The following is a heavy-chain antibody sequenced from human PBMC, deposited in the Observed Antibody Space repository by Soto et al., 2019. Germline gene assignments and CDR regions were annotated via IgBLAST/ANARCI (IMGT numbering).Heavy chain of an antibody. CDR2: VYSSGRT. D-gene: IGHD5-12*01. J-gene: IGHJ3*02. Sequence: QLQLQESGPGLVRPSQTLSLTCSVSGGSITSGGYYWGWNRQLPEKGLHWVAYVYSSGRTYYIPYLQSRLSLSLDTVKTQFSLILWSVTAADPAVYYGASHHIGFNMALDICGQWAMITVSS. CDR3: ASHHIGFNMALDI. V-gene: IGHV4-31*03. CDR1: GGSITSGGYY.